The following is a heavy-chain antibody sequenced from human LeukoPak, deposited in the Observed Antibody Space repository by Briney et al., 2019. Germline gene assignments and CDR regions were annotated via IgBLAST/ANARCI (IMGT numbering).Heavy chain of an antibody. D-gene: IGHD1-26*01. CDR3: ATSSGNYSNYYYYMDV. CDR1: GYTFTDYY. CDR2: INPNSGGT. Sequence: AASVKVSCKASGYTFTDYYMHWVRQAPGQGLEWMGWINPNSGGTNYAQKFQGRVTMTRDTAISTAYVELSRLRADDTAVYYCATSSGNYSNYYYYMDVWGKGTTVTVSS. V-gene: IGHV1-2*02. J-gene: IGHJ6*03.